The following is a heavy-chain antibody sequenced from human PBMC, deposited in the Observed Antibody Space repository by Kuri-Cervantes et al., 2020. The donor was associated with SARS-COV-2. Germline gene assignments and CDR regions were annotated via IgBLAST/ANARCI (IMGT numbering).Heavy chain of an antibody. V-gene: IGHV1-69*05. CDR1: GGTFSSYA. CDR3: AREDWNDAGVFDY. D-gene: IGHD1-1*01. CDR2: IIPIFGTA. Sequence: GGSLRLSCKASGGTFSSYAISWVRQAPGQGLEWMGGIIPIFGTANYAQKLQGRVTMTTDTSTSTAYMELRSLRSDDTAVYYCAREDWNDAGVFDYWGQGTLVTVSS. J-gene: IGHJ4*02.